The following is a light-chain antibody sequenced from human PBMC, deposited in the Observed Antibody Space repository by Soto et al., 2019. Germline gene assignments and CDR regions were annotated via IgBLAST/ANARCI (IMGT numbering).Light chain of an antibody. CDR2: SDN. V-gene: IGLV3-12*02. CDR1: NIGNKA. CDR3: QVWESSSDNPVV. Sequence: SYELTQPHSVSVATAQMDRITCGGNNIGNKAVHWYQQKPGQDPLLVIYSDNNRPSGIPERFSVSNPENTATLTISLLEAGDGADFYGQVWESSSDNPVVCGGGTKVTV. J-gene: IGLJ2*01.